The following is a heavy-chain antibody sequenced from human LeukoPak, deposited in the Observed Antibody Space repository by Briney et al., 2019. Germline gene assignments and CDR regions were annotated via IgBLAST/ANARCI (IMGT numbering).Heavy chain of an antibody. D-gene: IGHD3-10*01. V-gene: IGHV3-23*01. J-gene: IGHJ4*02. Sequence: GGSLRLSCAASGFTFSSYGMSWVRQAPGKGLEWVSAISGSGGSTYYADSVKGRFTLSRDNSKNTLYLQMNSLKSEDTAVYYCTTYGAGRKFDYWGQGTLVTVSS. CDR2: ISGSGGST. CDR1: GFTFSSYG. CDR3: TTYGAGRKFDY.